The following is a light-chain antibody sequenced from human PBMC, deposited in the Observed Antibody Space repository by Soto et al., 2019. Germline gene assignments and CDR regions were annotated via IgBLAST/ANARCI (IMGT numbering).Light chain of an antibody. V-gene: IGLV2-11*01. J-gene: IGLJ1*01. CDR2: DVT. Sequence: QSALTQPRSVSGFPGQSVTISCTGTSSDVGSYNYVSWYQQHPGKAPKVMIYDVTKRPSGVPDRFSGSKSGNTASLTISGLQAEDEADYYCCSFAGVYTYVFGTGTKLTVL. CDR1: SSDVGSYNY. CDR3: CSFAGVYTYV.